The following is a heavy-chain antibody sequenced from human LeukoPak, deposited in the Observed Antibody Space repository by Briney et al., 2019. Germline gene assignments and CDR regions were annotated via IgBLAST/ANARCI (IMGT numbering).Heavy chain of an antibody. CDR3: ARTILSNYFNYPLEI. CDR2: INPNSGTT. Sequence: ASVKVSCKTSGYTFTGYYIHWVRQAPGQGLEWVGRINPNSGTTNSAQNFQGRVTLTRDTSISTAYMELRRLTSGDTAVYYCARTILSNYFNYPLEIWGQGTLVTVSS. V-gene: IGHV1-2*06. D-gene: IGHD3-9*01. CDR1: GYTFTGYY. J-gene: IGHJ4*02.